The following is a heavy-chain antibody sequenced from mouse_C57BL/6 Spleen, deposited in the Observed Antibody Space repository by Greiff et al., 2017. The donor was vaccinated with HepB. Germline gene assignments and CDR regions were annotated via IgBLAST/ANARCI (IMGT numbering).Heavy chain of an antibody. CDR3: ASPRSEAMDY. CDR1: GYTFTDYY. CDR2: INPNNGGT. V-gene: IGHV1-26*01. J-gene: IGHJ4*01. Sequence: EVQLQQSGPELVKPGASVKISCKASGYTFTDYYMNWVKQSHGKSLEWIGDINPNNGGTSYNQKFKGKATLTVDKSSSTAYMELRSLTSEDSAVYYCASPRSEAMDYWGQGTSVTVSS.